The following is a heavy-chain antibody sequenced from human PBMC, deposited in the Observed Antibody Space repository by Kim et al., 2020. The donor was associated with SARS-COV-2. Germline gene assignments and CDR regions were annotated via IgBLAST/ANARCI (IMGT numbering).Heavy chain of an antibody. V-gene: IGHV1-18*01. CDR1: GYTFTSYG. D-gene: IGHD2-2*02. Sequence: ASVKVSCKASGYTFTSYGISWVRQAPGQGLEWMGWISAYNGNTNYAQKLQGRVTMTTDTSTSTAYMELRSLRSDDTAVYYCASFCGSSTSCYNRPSYYYYYMDVWGKGTPVTVPS. J-gene: IGHJ6*03. CDR2: ISAYNGNT. CDR3: ASFCGSSTSCYNRPSYYYYYMDV.